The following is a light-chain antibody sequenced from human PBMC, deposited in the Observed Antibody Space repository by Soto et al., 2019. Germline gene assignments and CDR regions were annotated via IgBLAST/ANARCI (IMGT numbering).Light chain of an antibody. V-gene: IGKV1-5*03. CDR3: IKYNSYPAT. Sequence: IQMTQSPSTLSASVGDRVTITCRASQSISYWLAWYQQKPGKVPEGLIYKASSLGSGVPPRFSGSGSGTESTLTISSRQPDDLETYFCIKYNSYPATCGGGTRVEIK. CDR1: QSISYW. J-gene: IGKJ4*01. CDR2: KAS.